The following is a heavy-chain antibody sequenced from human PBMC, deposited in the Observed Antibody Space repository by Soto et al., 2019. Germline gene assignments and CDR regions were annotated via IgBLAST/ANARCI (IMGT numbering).Heavy chain of an antibody. CDR1: GYTFTTYG. D-gene: IGHD6-13*01. Sequence: SVKVACKASGYTFTTYGISWVRRAPGQGLEWMGWISVYNGNTNCAQKIQGRVTMTTDTSTSTAYMELRRLTSDDTAVYYCARKHGPASSSSWNLDYWGQGTLVTVSS. J-gene: IGHJ4*02. CDR3: ARKHGPASSSSWNLDY. V-gene: IGHV1-18*04. CDR2: ISVYNGNT.